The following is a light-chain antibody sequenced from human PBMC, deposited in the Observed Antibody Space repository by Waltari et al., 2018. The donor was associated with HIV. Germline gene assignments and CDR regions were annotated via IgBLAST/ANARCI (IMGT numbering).Light chain of an antibody. V-gene: IGLV1-47*01. CDR2: RSN. CDR1: SSNIGSNY. J-gene: IGLJ3*02. CDR3: AAWDDSLSGPV. Sequence: QSVLTQPPSASGTPGQRVHIPCSGSSSNIGSNYVYWYQQLPGRAPKLLIYRSNQRPSGVPDRFSGSKSGTSASLAISGLRSEDEADYYCAAWDDSLSGPVFGGGTKLTVL.